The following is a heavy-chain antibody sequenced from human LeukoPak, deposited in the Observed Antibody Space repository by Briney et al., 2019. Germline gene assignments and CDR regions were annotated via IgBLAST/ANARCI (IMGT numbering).Heavy chain of an antibody. J-gene: IGHJ4*02. CDR2: IYSGGST. CDR1: GFTVSSNY. CDR3: ARDYYDSSGYTLRAN. Sequence: GGSLRLSCAASGFTVSSNYMSWVRQAPGEGLEWVSVIYSGGSTYYADSVKGRFTISRDNSKNTLYLQMNSLRAEDTAVYYCARDYYDSSGYTLRANWGQGTQVTVSS. D-gene: IGHD3-22*01. V-gene: IGHV3-66*01.